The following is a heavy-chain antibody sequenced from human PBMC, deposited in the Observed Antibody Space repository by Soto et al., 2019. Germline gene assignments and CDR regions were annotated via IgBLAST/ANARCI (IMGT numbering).Heavy chain of an antibody. CDR3: ARDRTAAANYYYYGMDV. CDR1: GGTFSSYA. D-gene: IGHD6-13*01. V-gene: IGHV1-69*12. CDR2: IIPTFGTA. Sequence: QVQLVQSGAEVKKPGSSVKVSCKASGGTFSSYAISWVRQAPGQGLEWMGGIIPTFGTANYAQKFQGRVTITADESTSTAYMELSSLRSEDTAVYYCARDRTAAANYYYYGMDVWGQGTTVTVSS. J-gene: IGHJ6*02.